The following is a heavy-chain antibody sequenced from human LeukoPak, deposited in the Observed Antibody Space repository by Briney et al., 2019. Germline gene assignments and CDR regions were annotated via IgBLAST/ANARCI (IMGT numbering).Heavy chain of an antibody. V-gene: IGHV3-53*01. CDR3: AREGRSSGWYYDY. CDR1: GFTVSSNY. Sequence: GGSLRLSCAASGFTVSSNYMSWVRQAPGKWLEWVSVIYSGGSTYYADSVKGRFTISRDNSKNTLYLQMNSLRAEDTAVYYCAREGRSSGWYYDYWGQGTLVTVSS. D-gene: IGHD6-19*01. CDR2: IYSGGST. J-gene: IGHJ4*02.